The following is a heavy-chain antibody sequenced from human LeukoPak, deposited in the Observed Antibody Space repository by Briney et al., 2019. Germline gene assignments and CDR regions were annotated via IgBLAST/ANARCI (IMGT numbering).Heavy chain of an antibody. V-gene: IGHV3-7*03. D-gene: IGHD3-10*01. CDR2: IKQDGSEK. Sequence: GGSLRLSCAASGFTFSSYWMSWVRQAPGKGLEWVANIKQDGSEKYYVDSVKGRFTISRDNAKNSLYLQMNSLRAEDTALYYCASGSRSGSYYDWFDPWGQGTLVTVSS. CDR1: GFTFSSYW. J-gene: IGHJ5*02. CDR3: ASGSRSGSYYDWFDP.